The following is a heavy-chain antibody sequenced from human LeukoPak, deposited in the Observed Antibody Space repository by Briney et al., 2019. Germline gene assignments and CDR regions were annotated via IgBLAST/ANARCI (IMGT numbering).Heavy chain of an antibody. CDR2: GSERGGT. D-gene: IGHD1-26*01. J-gene: IGHJ5*02. CDR1: GESLNGHY. CDR3: AKNGQSGFSFDP. V-gene: IGHV4-34*01. Sequence: ASETLSLTCAVYGESLNGHYWSWIRQSPGKGLEWIGEGSERGGTKFNPSLKSRVTISADTSKNQSSLKLSSVTAADTAVYHCAKNGQSGFSFDPWGRGTLVTVSS.